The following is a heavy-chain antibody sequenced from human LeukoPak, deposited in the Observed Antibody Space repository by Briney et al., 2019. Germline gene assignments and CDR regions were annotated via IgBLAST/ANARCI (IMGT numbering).Heavy chain of an antibody. D-gene: IGHD1-1*01. CDR3: ARFGTEFDFDY. Sequence: SETLSLTCAVYGGSFSGYYWSWIRQPPGKGPEWIGEINHSGSTNYNPSLKSRVTISVDTSMNQFSLKLSSVAAADTAVYYCARFGTEFDFDYWGQGTLVTVSS. V-gene: IGHV4-34*01. J-gene: IGHJ4*02. CDR1: GGSFSGYY. CDR2: INHSGST.